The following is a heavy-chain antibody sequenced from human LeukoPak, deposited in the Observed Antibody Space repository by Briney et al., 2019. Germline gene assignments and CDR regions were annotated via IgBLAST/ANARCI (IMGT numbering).Heavy chain of an antibody. CDR1: GFAFDEHG. J-gene: IGHJ4*02. Sequence: GGSLRLSCTASGFAFDEHGMSWVRQVPGKGLEWVSGINWSGGSTGYADPLRGRFTISGDNAKNSLYLQMDSLRAEDTAFYYCARAPITSRFYFDYGGQGTLVTVSS. CDR2: INWSGGST. D-gene: IGHD2-2*01. CDR3: ARAPITSRFYFDY. V-gene: IGHV3-20*04.